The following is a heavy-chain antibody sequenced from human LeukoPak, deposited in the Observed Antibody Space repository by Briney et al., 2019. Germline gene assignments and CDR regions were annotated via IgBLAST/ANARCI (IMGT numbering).Heavy chain of an antibody. J-gene: IGHJ4*02. Sequence: GGSLRLSCAASGFTFSSYDMSWVRQAPGKGLEWVSGISGSGSTTKYADSVKGRFTISRDNSKNTVYLQMNSLRVEDTAVYYCAKDLGHDYVWGESNLYDSWGQGTLVTVSS. V-gene: IGHV3-23*01. D-gene: IGHD3-16*01. CDR3: AKDLGHDYVWGESNLYDS. CDR1: GFTFSSYD. CDR2: ISGSGSTT.